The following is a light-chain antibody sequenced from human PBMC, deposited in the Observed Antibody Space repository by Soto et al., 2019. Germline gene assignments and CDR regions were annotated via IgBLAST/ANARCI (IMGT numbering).Light chain of an antibody. J-gene: IGKJ5*01. V-gene: IGKV1-27*01. CDR3: QQCGSSST. CDR2: GAS. CDR1: QGISNY. Sequence: DIQMTQSPSTLSASVGDGVTITRRASQGISNYLAWYQQKPGKVPKLLIYGASTLQSGVPSRFSGSGSGTDFTLTISRLEPEDFAVYYCQQCGSSSTFGQGTRLEIK.